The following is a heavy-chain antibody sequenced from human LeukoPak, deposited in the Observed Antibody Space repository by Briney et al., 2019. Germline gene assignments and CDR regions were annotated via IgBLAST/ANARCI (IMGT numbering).Heavy chain of an antibody. CDR2: ISSSSYYI. V-gene: IGHV3-21*01. CDR3: ARAAGPNIVVVPAAMGAPEFDY. Sequence: GGSLRLSCAASGFTFSSNSMNWVRQAPGKGLEWVSSISSSSYYIYYADSVKGRFTMSRDNAKNSLYLQMNSLRAEDTAVYYCARAAGPNIVVVPAAMGAPEFDYWGQGTLVTVSS. CDR1: GFTFSSNS. D-gene: IGHD2-2*01. J-gene: IGHJ4*02.